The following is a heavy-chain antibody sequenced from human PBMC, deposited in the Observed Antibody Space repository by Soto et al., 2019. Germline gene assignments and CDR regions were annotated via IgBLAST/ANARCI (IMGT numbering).Heavy chain of an antibody. J-gene: IGHJ3*02. CDR2: IDYSGNI. D-gene: IGHD6-13*01. V-gene: IGHV4-39*07. Sequence: SETLSLTCNASGGSITSSGSAWGWIRQSPGKGLEWIGTIDYSGNIYYIPSLKSRITISVDTSKNQISLKLSSVTAADTAVYYCARERGYSSSWYDFRAFDIWGQGTMVTVSS. CDR1: GGSITSSGSA. CDR3: ARERGYSSSWYDFRAFDI.